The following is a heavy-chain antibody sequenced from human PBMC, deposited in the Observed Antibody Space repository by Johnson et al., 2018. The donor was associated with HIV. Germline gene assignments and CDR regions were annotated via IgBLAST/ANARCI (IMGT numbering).Heavy chain of an antibody. V-gene: IGHV3-30*04. CDR2: ISYDGSNK. CDR1: GFTFNSYA. Sequence: QVQLVESGGGVVQPGRSLRLSCAASGFTFNSYAMHWVRQAPGKGLEWVAGISYDGSNKYYADSVKGRFTISRDNSKNTLYLQMNSLRAEDTAVYHCARDRVVGADYDAFDIWGQGTMVTVSS. D-gene: IGHD1-26*01. CDR3: ARDRVVGADYDAFDI. J-gene: IGHJ3*02.